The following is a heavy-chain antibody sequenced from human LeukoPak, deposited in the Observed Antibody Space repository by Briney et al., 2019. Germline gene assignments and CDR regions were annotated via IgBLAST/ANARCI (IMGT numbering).Heavy chain of an antibody. Sequence: GGSLGLSCAASGFTFSNYGMHWVRQAPGKGLEWVAFLRRDGSDKYYADSVKGRFTISRDNSKNTVYLQMNSLRPEDTAVYYCAKDHSQNFDYWGQRTLVTVSS. V-gene: IGHV3-30*02. D-gene: IGHD5-18*01. CDR3: AKDHSQNFDY. CDR1: GFTFSNYG. J-gene: IGHJ4*02. CDR2: LRRDGSDK.